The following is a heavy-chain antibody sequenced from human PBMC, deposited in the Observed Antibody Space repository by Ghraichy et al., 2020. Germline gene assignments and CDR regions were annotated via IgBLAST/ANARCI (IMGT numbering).Heavy chain of an antibody. Sequence: SETLSLTCAVYGGSFSGYYWSWIRQPPGKGLEWIGEINHSGSTNYNPSLKSRVTISVDTSKNQFSLKLSSVTAADMAVYYCARGGKYQLLWSYYYYYGMDVWGQGTTVTVSS. D-gene: IGHD2-2*01. CDR3: ARGGKYQLLWSYYYYYGMDV. J-gene: IGHJ6*02. CDR1: GGSFSGYY. CDR2: INHSGST. V-gene: IGHV4-34*01.